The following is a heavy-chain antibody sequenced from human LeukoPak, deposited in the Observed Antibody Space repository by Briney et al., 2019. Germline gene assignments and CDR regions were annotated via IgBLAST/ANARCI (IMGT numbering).Heavy chain of an antibody. CDR3: ARGADSGYSSDN. V-gene: IGHV3-74*01. D-gene: IGHD3-9*01. J-gene: IGHJ4*02. CDR2: INSDGRST. Sequence: GGSLRFSCAASGFTFSNYWMHWVRQAPGKGPVWVSRINSDGRSTNYADSVKGRFTISRDNAKNTLYLQMNSLRAEDTAVYYCARGADSGYSSDNWGQGTVVSVSS. CDR1: GFTFSNYW.